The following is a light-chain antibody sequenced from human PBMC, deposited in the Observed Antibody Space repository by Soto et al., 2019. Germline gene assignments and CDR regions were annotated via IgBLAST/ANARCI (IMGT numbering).Light chain of an antibody. Sequence: QSALTQPPSASGSPRQSVTISCTGTSSDVGAYNYVSWYQQHPGTAPKLVIFEVTKRPSGIPDRFSGSKSGNTASLTVSGLQAEDEADYYCSSYAGSNHFVFGTGTKVT. CDR1: SSDVGAYNY. J-gene: IGLJ1*01. V-gene: IGLV2-8*01. CDR2: EVT. CDR3: SSYAGSNHFV.